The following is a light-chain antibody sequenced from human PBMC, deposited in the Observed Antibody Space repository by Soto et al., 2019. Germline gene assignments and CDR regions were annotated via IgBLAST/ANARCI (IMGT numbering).Light chain of an antibody. Sequence: AIQMTQSPSSLSASVGERVTITCRASQVIKNDLSWYQQRPGRDPKLLIYVASNLQSGVPSRFSGSGSGTDFTLTISSLQPEDFATYYCQQANSFPPSFGPGTKVDIK. J-gene: IGKJ3*01. CDR3: QQANSFPPS. CDR2: VAS. V-gene: IGKV1-6*01. CDR1: QVIKND.